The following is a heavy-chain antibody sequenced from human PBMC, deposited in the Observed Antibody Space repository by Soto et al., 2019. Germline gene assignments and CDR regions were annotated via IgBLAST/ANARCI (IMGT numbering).Heavy chain of an antibody. J-gene: IGHJ5*02. Sequence: PGGSLRLSCAASGFTFDDYAMHWVRQAPGKGLEWVSGISWNSGSIGYADSVKGRFTISRDNAKNSLYLQMNSLRAEDTALYYCAKDIVPRIAVAETGWFDPWGQGTLVTVSA. CDR3: AKDIVPRIAVAETGWFDP. CDR1: GFTFDDYA. V-gene: IGHV3-9*01. D-gene: IGHD6-19*01. CDR2: ISWNSGSI.